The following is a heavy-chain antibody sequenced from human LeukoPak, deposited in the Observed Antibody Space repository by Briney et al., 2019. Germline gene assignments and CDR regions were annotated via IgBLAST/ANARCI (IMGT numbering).Heavy chain of an antibody. V-gene: IGHV3-30*03. CDR3: ARAPTRGTMIVVVTVDY. J-gene: IGHJ4*02. Sequence: PERSLRLSCAASGFTFSSYGMHWVRQAPGKGLEWVAVISYDGSNKYYADSVKGRFTISRDNSKNTLYLQMNSLRAEDTAVYYCARAPTRGTMIVVVTVDYWGQGTLVTVSS. CDR1: GFTFSSYG. CDR2: ISYDGSNK. D-gene: IGHD3-22*01.